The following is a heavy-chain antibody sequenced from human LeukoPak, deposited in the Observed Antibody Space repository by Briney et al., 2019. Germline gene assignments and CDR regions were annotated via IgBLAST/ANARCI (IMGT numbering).Heavy chain of an antibody. D-gene: IGHD2-15*01. CDR2: ISYDGSIK. CDR3: ATPVQKEVVVVAANDY. CDR1: GFTFSSYA. Sequence: PGRSLRLSCAASGFTFSSYAMHWVRQAPGKGLEWVAVISYDGSIKYYADSVKGRFTISRDNSKNTLYLQMNSLRAEDTAVYYCATPVQKEVVVVAANDYWGQGTLVTVSS. V-gene: IGHV3-30-3*01. J-gene: IGHJ4*02.